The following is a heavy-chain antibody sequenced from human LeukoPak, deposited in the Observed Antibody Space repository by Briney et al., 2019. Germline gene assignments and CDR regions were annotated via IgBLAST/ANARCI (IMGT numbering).Heavy chain of an antibody. CDR1: GFTFSNFD. Sequence: GGSLRLSCAASGFTFSNFDMSWVRQAPGKGLEWVSGLSGSGGSTYYADSVKGRFTISRDNSKSTLYLLMNSLRAEDTAVYYCAKDRWVASDYWGQGTLATVSS. D-gene: IGHD5-12*01. V-gene: IGHV3-23*01. CDR3: AKDRWVASDY. J-gene: IGHJ4*02. CDR2: LSGSGGST.